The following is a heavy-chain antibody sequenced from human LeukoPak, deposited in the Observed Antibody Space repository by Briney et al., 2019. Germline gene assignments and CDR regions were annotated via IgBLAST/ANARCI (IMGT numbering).Heavy chain of an antibody. CDR2: ISTVSTYE. J-gene: IGHJ4*02. CDR3: ARDRMGNTDY. V-gene: IGHV3-21*01. CDR1: GFTFSDYS. Sequence: GGSLRLSCTPSGFTFSDYSMNWVRQAPGKGLEWVASISTVSTYEFYADSVKGRFTISRDNAKNSLYLQMNSLRAEDTAVYYCARDRMGNTDYWGQGTLVTVSS. D-gene: IGHD3-16*01.